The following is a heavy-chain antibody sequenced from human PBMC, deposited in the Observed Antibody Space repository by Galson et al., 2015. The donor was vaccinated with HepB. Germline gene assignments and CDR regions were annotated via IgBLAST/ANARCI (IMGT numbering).Heavy chain of an antibody. CDR1: GYTFTSYG. CDR2: ISAYNGNT. D-gene: IGHD6-19*01. J-gene: IGHJ3*02. CDR3: AREDTGYSSGWYLGHDAFDI. Sequence: SVKVSCKASGYTFTSYGISWVRQAPGQGLEWMGWISAYNGNTNYAQKLQGRVTMTTDTSTSTAYMELRSLRSDDTAVYYCAREDTGYSSGWYLGHDAFDIWGQGTMVTVSS. V-gene: IGHV1-18*01.